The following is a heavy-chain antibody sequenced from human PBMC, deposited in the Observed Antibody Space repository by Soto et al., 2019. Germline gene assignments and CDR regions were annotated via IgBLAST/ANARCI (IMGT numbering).Heavy chain of an antibody. Sequence: DSVKVSCKASGYTFTGYYMHWVRHAPGQGLEWMGWINPNSGGTNYAQKFQGWVTMTRDTSISTAYMELSRLRSDDTAVYYCARDSLRARKSYSYSKDGLGKGTTGTVCS. CDR1: GYTFTGYY. V-gene: IGHV1-2*04. D-gene: IGHD4-17*01. J-gene: IGHJ6*03. CDR3: ARDSLRARKSYSYSKDG. CDR2: INPNSGGT.